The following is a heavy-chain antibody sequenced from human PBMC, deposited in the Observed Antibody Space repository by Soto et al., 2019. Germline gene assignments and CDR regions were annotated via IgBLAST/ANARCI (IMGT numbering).Heavy chain of an antibody. Sequence: QVQLVESGGGVVQPGRSLRLSCAASGFTFSSYGLHWVRQAPGKGLEWVTLISYDGSNKYYADSVKGRFTISRDNAKNTLYVQMNSLRPEDTAVYYWAKTIRGDMRCGASYYYYALDVWGQGSTVTVSS. CDR3: AKTIRGDMRCGASYYYYALDV. D-gene: IGHD3-16*01. CDR1: GFTFSSYG. V-gene: IGHV3-30*18. CDR2: ISYDGSNK. J-gene: IGHJ6*02.